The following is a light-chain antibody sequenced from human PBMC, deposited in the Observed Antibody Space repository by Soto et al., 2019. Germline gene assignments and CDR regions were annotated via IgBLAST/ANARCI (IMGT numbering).Light chain of an antibody. Sequence: EIVLTQSPATLSLSPGERATLSCRASQSVRSYLAWYQQKPGQAPRLLIYDASNWATGIPVRFSGSGSGTDFTLTISSLEPEDFAVYYCQQRSIWPPAFGGGTKVEIK. J-gene: IGKJ4*01. CDR1: QSVRSY. CDR2: DAS. V-gene: IGKV3-11*01. CDR3: QQRSIWPPA.